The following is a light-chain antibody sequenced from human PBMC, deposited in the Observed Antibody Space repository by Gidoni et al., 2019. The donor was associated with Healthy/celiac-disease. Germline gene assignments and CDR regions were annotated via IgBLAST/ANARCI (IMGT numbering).Light chain of an antibody. J-gene: IGKJ1*01. Sequence: DLQMTQSPSTLSASVGDRVIITCRASKGISSWLAWYQQKPGKAPKLLIYDASSLESGVPARFSGSGSGTEFTLTISSLQPEDFATYYCQQYNSYPWTFGQGTKVEIK. V-gene: IGKV1-5*01. CDR2: DAS. CDR3: QQYNSYPWT. CDR1: KGISSW.